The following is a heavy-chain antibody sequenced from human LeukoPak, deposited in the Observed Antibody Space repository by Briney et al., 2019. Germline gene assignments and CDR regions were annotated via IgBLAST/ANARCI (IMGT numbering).Heavy chain of an antibody. J-gene: IGHJ4*02. D-gene: IGHD1-26*01. CDR3: ARHDGSYYGYYFDY. Sequence: SETLSLTCTVSGGSISRSSYYWGWIRQPPGKGLEWIGSIYYSGSTYYNPSLKSRVTISVDTSKNQFSLKLSSVTAADTAVYYCARHDGSYYGYYFDYWGQGTLVTVSS. CDR2: IYYSGST. V-gene: IGHV4-39*01. CDR1: GGSISRSSYY.